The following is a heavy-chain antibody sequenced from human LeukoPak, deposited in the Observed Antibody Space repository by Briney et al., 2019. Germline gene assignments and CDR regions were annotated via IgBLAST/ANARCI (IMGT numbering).Heavy chain of an antibody. CDR2: IIPIFGTA. J-gene: IGHJ4*02. D-gene: IGHD5-12*01. V-gene: IGHV1-69*06. Sequence: SVKVSCKASGGTFSSYAISWVRQAPGQGLEWMGGIIPIFGTANYAQKFQGRVTITADKSTSTAYMELSSLRSEDTAVYYCARVDGGGYEKYYFDYWGQGTLVTVSS. CDR1: GGTFSSYA. CDR3: ARVDGGGYEKYYFDY.